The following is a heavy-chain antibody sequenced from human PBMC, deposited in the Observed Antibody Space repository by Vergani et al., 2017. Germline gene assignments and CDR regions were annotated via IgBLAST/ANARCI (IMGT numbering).Heavy chain of an antibody. Sequence: QLQLQESGPGLVKPSETLSLTCTVSGGSISSSSYYWGWIRQPPGKGLEWIGSIYYSGSTYYNPSLKIRVTISVDTSKNQFSLKLSSVTVADTAVYYWARLESTVVTIDYWGQGTLVTVSS. J-gene: IGHJ4*02. D-gene: IGHD4-23*01. CDR1: GGSISSSSYY. CDR3: ARLESTVVTIDY. V-gene: IGHV4-39*01. CDR2: IYYSGST.